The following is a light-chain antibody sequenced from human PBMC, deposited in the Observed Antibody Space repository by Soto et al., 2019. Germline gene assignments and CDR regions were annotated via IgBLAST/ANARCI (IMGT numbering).Light chain of an antibody. J-gene: IGKJ4*01. V-gene: IGKV3-15*01. Sequence: EIVMTQSPSSLSVSPGDRATLSCRASQSVSSYLVWYQQKAGQAPRLLIYDTSTLDTGIPARFSGSGSGTEFTLTISSLQAEDFAVYYCQQYYNWPFTFGEGTKVEIK. CDR2: DTS. CDR3: QQYYNWPFT. CDR1: QSVSSY.